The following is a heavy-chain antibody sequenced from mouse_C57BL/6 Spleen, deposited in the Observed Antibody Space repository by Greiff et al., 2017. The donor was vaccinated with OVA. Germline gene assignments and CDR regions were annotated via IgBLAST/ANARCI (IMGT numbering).Heavy chain of an antibody. Sequence: GGGLVQPKGSLTLSCAASGFSFNTYAMTWVRQAPGKGLEWVARIRSKSNNYATYYADSVKDRFTISRDDSESMLYLQMNNLKTEDTAMYYCVRERLRGHYYAMDYWGQGTSVTVSS. J-gene: IGHJ4*01. D-gene: IGHD2-4*01. CDR2: IRSKSNNYAT. CDR3: VRERLRGHYYAMDY. V-gene: IGHV10-1*01. CDR1: GFSFNTYA.